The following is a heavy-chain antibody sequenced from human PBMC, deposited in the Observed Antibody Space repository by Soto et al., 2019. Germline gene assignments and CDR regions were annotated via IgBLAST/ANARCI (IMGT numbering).Heavy chain of an antibody. CDR3: ARSEATGLDY. CDR2: AHHSGRT. D-gene: IGHD1-26*01. V-gene: IGHV4-4*02. CDR1: GGSMSSSNW. J-gene: IGHJ4*02. Sequence: QVQLQESGPGLVKPSGTLSLTCTVSGGSMSSSNWWNWVRQSPGKGLEWIGEAHHSGRTNYNPSLKSRATISVEKSKNHYSLKLSSVTAADTAVYYCARSEATGLDYWGQGTLVTVSS.